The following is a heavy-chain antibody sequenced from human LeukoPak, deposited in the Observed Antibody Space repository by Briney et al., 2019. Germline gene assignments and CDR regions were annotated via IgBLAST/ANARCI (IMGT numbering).Heavy chain of an antibody. D-gene: IGHD2-15*01. J-gene: IGHJ6*02. CDR1: GNSISNYA. CDR2: IIPIFGTA. Sequence: SVRVSCKASGNSISNYAVSWVRQAPGQGFEWMGGIIPIFGTADYAQKFQGRVTITADQSTSTTYMALSSLKSEDTATYYCTPRACHAGGCSSSFHYYYGLHFWGQGTTVSVSS. CDR3: TPRACHAGGCSSSFHYYYGLHF. V-gene: IGHV1-69*13.